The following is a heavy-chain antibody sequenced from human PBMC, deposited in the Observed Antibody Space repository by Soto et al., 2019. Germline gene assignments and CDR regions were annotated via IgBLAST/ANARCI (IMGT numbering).Heavy chain of an antibody. V-gene: IGHV1-3*01. Sequence: GASVKVSCKASGYTFTNYGISWVRQAPGQGLEWMGWINAGNGNTKYSQKFQGRVTITRDTSASTVYMELSSLRSEDTAVYFCASDFSYFCSSRRDLFPSWGQGTLVLVS. CDR1: GYTFTNYG. CDR2: INAGNGNT. CDR3: ASDFSYFCSSRRDLFPS. J-gene: IGHJ1*01. D-gene: IGHD6-13*01.